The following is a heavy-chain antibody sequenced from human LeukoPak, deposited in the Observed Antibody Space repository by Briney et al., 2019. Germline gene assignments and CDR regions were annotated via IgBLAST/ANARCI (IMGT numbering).Heavy chain of an antibody. CDR2: IYTTGYT. CDR1: GGSITSGNYY. CDR3: ARGPMARHVFDC. Sequence: SQTLSLTCTVSGGSITSGNYYWSWIRQPAGKGLEWIVRIYTTGYTTYNPSLKSRVSISVDTSENQFSLKLSSVTAADTAVYFCARGPMARHVFDCWGQGTMVIVSS. V-gene: IGHV4-61*02. D-gene: IGHD3-10*01. J-gene: IGHJ3*01.